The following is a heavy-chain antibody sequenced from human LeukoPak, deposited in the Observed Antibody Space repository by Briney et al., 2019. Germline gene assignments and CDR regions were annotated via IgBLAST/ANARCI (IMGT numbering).Heavy chain of an antibody. J-gene: IGHJ4*02. CDR3: ARADSYYDFWSGYYYFDY. D-gene: IGHD3-3*01. CDR2: INPNSGGT. Sequence: ASVKVSCKASGYTFTGYYMHWVRQAPVQGLEWMGRINPNSGGTNYAQKFQGRVTMTRDTSISTAYMELSRLRSDDTAVYYCARADSYYDFWSGYYYFDYWGQGTLVTVSS. CDR1: GYTFTGYY. V-gene: IGHV1-2*06.